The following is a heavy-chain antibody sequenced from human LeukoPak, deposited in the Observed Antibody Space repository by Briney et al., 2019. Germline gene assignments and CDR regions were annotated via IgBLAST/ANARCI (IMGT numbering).Heavy chain of an antibody. CDR2: IKQDGSQK. V-gene: IGHV3-7*01. J-gene: IGHJ4*02. Sequence: GGSLRLSCAASGFTFGNFWMTWVRQAPGKGLEWVAHIKQDGSQKYSVASMRGRLAISRDNAKNTLYLQMNSLSTEDSAVYYCARAHRDPSGYPVSLHYWGQGTLVTVSS. D-gene: IGHD3-22*01. CDR1: GFTFGNFW. CDR3: ARAHRDPSGYPVSLHY.